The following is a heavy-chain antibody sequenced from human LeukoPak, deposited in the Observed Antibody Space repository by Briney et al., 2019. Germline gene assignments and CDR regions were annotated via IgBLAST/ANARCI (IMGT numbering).Heavy chain of an antibody. V-gene: IGHV3-11*04. Sequence: PGGSLRLSCTGSGFTFNDYYMSWVRQAPGKGLEWLSFISAGGYPIYYADSVRGRSTISRDTAKNSLYLQMNSLRGEDMAVYYCARGRTSVGGLDYWGQGTPVTVSS. D-gene: IGHD4-23*01. J-gene: IGHJ4*02. CDR2: ISAGGYPI. CDR1: GFTFNDYY. CDR3: ARGRTSVGGLDY.